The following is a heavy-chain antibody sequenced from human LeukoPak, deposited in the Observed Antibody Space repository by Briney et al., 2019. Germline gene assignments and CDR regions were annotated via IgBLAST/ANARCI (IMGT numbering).Heavy chain of an antibody. V-gene: IGHV1-3*03. CDR2: INAGNGNT. J-gene: IGHJ6*03. CDR3: ARAGVGVIGYNWNDHYYMDV. CDR1: GYTFTSYA. Sequence: ASVKVSCKASGYTFTSYAMHWVRQAPGQRLEWMGWINAGNGNTKYSQEFQGRVTITRDTSASTAYMELSSLRSEDMAVYYCARAGVGVIGYNWNDHYYMDVWGKGTTVTVSS. D-gene: IGHD1-1*01.